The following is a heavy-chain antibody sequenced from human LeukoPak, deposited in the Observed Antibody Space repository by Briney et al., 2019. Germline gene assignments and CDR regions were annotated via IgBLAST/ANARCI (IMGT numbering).Heavy chain of an antibody. Sequence: ASVKVSCKASGYTFTGYYMHWVRQAPGRELEWMGWINPNSGGTNYAQKFQGRVTMTRDTSISTAYMELSRLRSDDTAVYYCARAPGIAVAGPKYFQHWGQGTLVTVSS. CDR3: ARAPGIAVAGPKYFQH. D-gene: IGHD6-19*01. CDR1: GYTFTGYY. V-gene: IGHV1-2*02. CDR2: INPNSGGT. J-gene: IGHJ1*01.